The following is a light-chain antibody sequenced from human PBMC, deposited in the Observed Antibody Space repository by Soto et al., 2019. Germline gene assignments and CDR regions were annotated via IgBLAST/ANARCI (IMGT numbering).Light chain of an antibody. CDR2: GNT. Sequence: QSVLTQPPSVSGAPGQRVTISCTGSSSNIGAGYDVHWYQHLPGRDPKLLIYGNTNRPSGVPDRFSGSKSGTSASLAITVLQAEDEADYYGLAFDSSLSVVLGGGTKVTVL. CDR3: LAFDSSLSVV. V-gene: IGLV1-40*01. J-gene: IGLJ2*01. CDR1: SSNIGAGYD.